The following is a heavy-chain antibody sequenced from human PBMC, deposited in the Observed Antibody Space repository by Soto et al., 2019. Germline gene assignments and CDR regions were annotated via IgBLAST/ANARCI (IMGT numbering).Heavy chain of an antibody. V-gene: IGHV1-18*01. J-gene: IGHJ6*02. CDR3: ARDPPPMDV. CDR1: DYTFTSSN. Sequence: QVQLVQSGAEVKKPGASVKVSCKASDYTFTSSNISWARQAPGQGLEWMGWISAYNGNTNYVQKHQGRVTMTTDTSTSTAYMELRGLRSDDTAVDYCARDPPPMDVCGQGTTVTGSS. CDR2: ISAYNGNT.